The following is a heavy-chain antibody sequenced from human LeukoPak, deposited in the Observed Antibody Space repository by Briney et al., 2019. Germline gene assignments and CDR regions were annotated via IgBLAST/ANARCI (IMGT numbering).Heavy chain of an antibody. J-gene: IGHJ4*02. Sequence: ASVKVSCKVPGHIFTGYFMHWVRQAPGQGLEWMGRMNPNSGSTNYAQKFQGRVTMTRDTSISTAYMELSRLRSDDTAVYYCARDLYLRVDSGSYSYWGQGTLVTVSS. D-gene: IGHD1-26*01. CDR3: ARDLYLRVDSGSYSY. CDR1: GHIFTGYF. V-gene: IGHV1-2*06. CDR2: MNPNSGST.